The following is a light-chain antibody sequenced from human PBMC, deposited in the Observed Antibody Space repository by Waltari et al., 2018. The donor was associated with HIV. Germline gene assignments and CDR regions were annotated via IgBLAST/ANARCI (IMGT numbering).Light chain of an antibody. CDR2: EGS. Sequence: QSALTQPASVSGSPGQSITISCTGTSSDVGSYNLVSWYQQHPGKAPKIMIYEGSKRPSGVSNLFSASKSANTASLTISGLQAEDEADYYCCSYAGSSTWVFGGGTKLTVL. CDR1: SSDVGSYNL. CDR3: CSYAGSSTWV. J-gene: IGLJ3*02. V-gene: IGLV2-23*01.